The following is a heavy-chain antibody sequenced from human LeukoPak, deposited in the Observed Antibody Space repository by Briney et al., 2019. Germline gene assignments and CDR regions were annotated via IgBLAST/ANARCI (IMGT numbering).Heavy chain of an antibody. Sequence: SETLSLTCTISGGSISSYYWSWIRQPPGKGLEWIGYIYYTGSANYNPSLKSRVTISVDTSKNQFSLKLSSVTAADTAVYYCARGSHYYDSSGYYPDDQWGQGILVTVSS. V-gene: IGHV4-59*01. CDR3: ARGSHYYDSSGYYPDDQ. CDR2: IYYTGSA. D-gene: IGHD3-22*01. CDR1: GGSISSYY. J-gene: IGHJ4*02.